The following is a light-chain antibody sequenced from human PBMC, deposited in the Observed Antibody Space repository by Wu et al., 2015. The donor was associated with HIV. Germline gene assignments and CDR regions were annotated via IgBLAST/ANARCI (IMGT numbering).Light chain of an antibody. CDR3: QQYWKSPRT. CDR2: GAS. V-gene: IGKV1-8*01. CDR1: QSIGDS. Sequence: IRMTQSPSSLSSSTGDKVTIFCRANQSIGDSVAWYHQKSGQAPKLLIDGASNVHKGVSSRFSGSGSGTLFSLTISCLQSDDAGLYFCQQYWKSPRTFGQGTTVDIK. J-gene: IGKJ1*01.